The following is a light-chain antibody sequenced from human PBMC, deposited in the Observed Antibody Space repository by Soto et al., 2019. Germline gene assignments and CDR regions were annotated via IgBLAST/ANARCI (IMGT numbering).Light chain of an antibody. Sequence: EIVMTQSPSTLSVSPGERVTLSCRASQSVSSILAWYQQKVGQAPRLLIYGASTRATGIPARFSGSGSGTEFTLTISSLQSEDVAVYYCQQYYTNSWSFGQGTKVAIK. V-gene: IGKV3-15*01. J-gene: IGKJ1*01. CDR1: QSVSSI. CDR2: GAS. CDR3: QQYYTNSWS.